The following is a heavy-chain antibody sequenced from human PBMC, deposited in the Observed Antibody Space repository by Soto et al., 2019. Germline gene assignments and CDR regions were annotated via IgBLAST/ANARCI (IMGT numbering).Heavy chain of an antibody. Sequence: QVQLVESGGGVVQPGRSLRLSCAASGFTFSSYGMHWVRQAPGKGLEWVAVISYDGSNKYYADSVKGRFTISRDNSKXXLXLXXNSLRAEDTAVYYCAKDQLQVGATPHSYYSYGMDVWGQGTTVTVSS. CDR2: ISYDGSNK. J-gene: IGHJ6*02. V-gene: IGHV3-30*18. CDR3: AKDQLQVGATPHSYYSYGMDV. CDR1: GFTFSSYG. D-gene: IGHD1-26*01.